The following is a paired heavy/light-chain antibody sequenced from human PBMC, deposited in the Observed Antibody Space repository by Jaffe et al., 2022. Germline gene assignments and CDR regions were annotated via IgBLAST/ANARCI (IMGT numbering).Heavy chain of an antibody. V-gene: IGHV3-48*03. Sequence: EVQLVESGGGLVQPGGSLRLSCAASGFTFSSYEMNWVRQAPGKGLEWVSYISSSGSTIYYADSVKGRFTISRDNAKNSLYLQMNSLRAEDTAVYYCARGGALWFGELLSPLDYWGQGTLVTVSS. CDR2: ISSSGSTI. CDR3: ARGGALWFGELLSPLDY. CDR1: GFTFSSYE. D-gene: IGHD3-10*01. J-gene: IGHJ4*02.
Light chain of an antibody. CDR1: QSISSW. J-gene: IGKJ1*01. Sequence: DIQMTQSPSTLSASVGDRVTITCRASQSISSWLAWYQQKPGKAPKLLIYKASSLESGVPSRFSGSGSGTEFTLTISSLQPDDFATYYCQQYNSLWTFGQGTKVEIK. CDR3: QQYNSLWT. V-gene: IGKV1-5*03. CDR2: KAS.